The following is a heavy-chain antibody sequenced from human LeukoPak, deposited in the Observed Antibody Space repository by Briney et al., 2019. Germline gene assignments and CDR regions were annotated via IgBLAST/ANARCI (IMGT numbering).Heavy chain of an antibody. CDR1: GGSFGGYY. CDR3: ARGLRDIVVVPAAGEGYYYGMDV. V-gene: IGHV4-34*01. D-gene: IGHD2-2*01. CDR2: INHSGST. J-gene: IGHJ6*02. Sequence: SETLSLTCAVYGGSFGGYYWSWIRQPPGKGLEWIGEINHSGSTNYNPSLKSRVTISVDTSKNQFSLKLSSVTAADTAVYYCARGLRDIVVVPAAGEGYYYGMDVWGQGTTVTVSS.